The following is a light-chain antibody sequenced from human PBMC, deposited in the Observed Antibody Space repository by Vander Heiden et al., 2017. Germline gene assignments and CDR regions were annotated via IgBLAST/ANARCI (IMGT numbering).Light chain of an antibody. Sequence: EIVLTQSPCTLPLAPGERATLACRASQSVSSSYLAWYQQKPGQAPRLLIYGASSRATGIPQRFSGSGSGTDFTLTISRLEPEEFAVYYCQQYGSSPPVTFGQGTRLEIK. J-gene: IGKJ5*01. CDR3: QQYGSSPPVT. CDR2: GAS. CDR1: QSVSSSY. V-gene: IGKV3-20*01.